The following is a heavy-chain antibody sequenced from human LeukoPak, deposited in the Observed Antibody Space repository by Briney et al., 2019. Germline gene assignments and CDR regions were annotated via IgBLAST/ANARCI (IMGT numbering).Heavy chain of an antibody. CDR3: ARDEDYYGSPIDY. CDR1: GFTFSSYW. D-gene: IGHD3-10*01. J-gene: IGHJ4*02. Sequence: GGSLRLSCVASGFTFSSYWMSWVRQAPGKGLEWVANIKQDGSEKYYVDSVEGRFTISRDNAKNSLYLQMNSLRAEDTAVYYCARDEDYYGSPIDYWGQGTLVTVSS. CDR2: IKQDGSEK. V-gene: IGHV3-7*01.